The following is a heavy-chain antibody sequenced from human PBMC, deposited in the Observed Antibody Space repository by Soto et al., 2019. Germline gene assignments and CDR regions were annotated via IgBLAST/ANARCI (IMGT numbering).Heavy chain of an antibody. CDR1: GGSFSGYY. CDR2: INHSGRT. CDR3: ARDGYTYGSFDY. V-gene: IGHV4-34*01. J-gene: IGHJ4*02. Sequence: QVQLQQWGAGLLKPSETLSLTCAVYGGSFSGYYWSWIRQPPGKGLEWIGEINHSGRTNYNPSLKSRVTISVDTSKNQLSLKLSSMTAADTAVYYCARDGYTYGSFDYWGQGTLVTVSS. D-gene: IGHD5-18*01.